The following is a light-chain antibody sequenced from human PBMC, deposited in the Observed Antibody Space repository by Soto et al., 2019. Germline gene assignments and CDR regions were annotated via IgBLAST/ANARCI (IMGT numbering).Light chain of an antibody. J-gene: IGLJ1*01. CDR3: QVWDSAIGHYV. Sequence: SYELTQPPSVSVAPGQTARITCGGINVASRRVHWFQQRPGQAPVLVVYDDRDRPSGIPERFSGANSGNTATLTISRVEAGDEADYFCQVWDSAIGHYVFGTGTKVTVL. CDR2: DDR. CDR1: NVASRR. V-gene: IGLV3-21*02.